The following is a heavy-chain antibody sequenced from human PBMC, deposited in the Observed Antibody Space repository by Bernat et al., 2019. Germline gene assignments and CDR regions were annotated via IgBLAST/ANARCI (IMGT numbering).Heavy chain of an antibody. CDR2: ITDNGGNT. Sequence: EVQLVESGGGLVQPGGSLRLSCSASGFSFSTYAMHWVRQAPGKGLEYVSAITDNGGNTYYAGSVAGRLTISRDNSKNTLNLQMSSLRVEDTAVYYCVMYSSGWYGDWGQGTLVTVSS. CDR1: GFSFSTYA. D-gene: IGHD6-19*01. CDR3: VMYSSGWYGD. J-gene: IGHJ4*02. V-gene: IGHV3-64D*06.